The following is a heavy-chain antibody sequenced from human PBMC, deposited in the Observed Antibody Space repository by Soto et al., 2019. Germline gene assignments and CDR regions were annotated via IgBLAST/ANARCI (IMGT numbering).Heavy chain of an antibody. CDR1: GGSFSGYY. V-gene: IGHV4-34*01. CDR2: INHSGST. D-gene: IGHD5-12*01. J-gene: IGHJ4*02. Sequence: QVQLQQWGAGLLKPSETLSLTCAVYGGSFSGYYWSWIRQPPGKGLEWIGEINHSGSTNYNPSPKRSVTISVDTSKTRFSLQLSSVTAADTAVYYWARGGSGYDKKRGCGYWGQATLVTVSS. CDR3: ARGGSGYDKKRGCGY.